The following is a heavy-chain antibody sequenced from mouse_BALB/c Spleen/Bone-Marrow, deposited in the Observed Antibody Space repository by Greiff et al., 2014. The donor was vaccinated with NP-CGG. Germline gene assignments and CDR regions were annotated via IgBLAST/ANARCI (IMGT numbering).Heavy chain of an antibody. CDR3: ARKENWAYAMDY. Sequence: QVQLQQSGPELVKPGASVKMSCKASGYTFTSYYIHWVKQRPGQGLVWIGWIYPGDGSTKYNEKFKGKTTLTADKSSSTAYMLLSSLTSEDSAIYFCARKENWAYAMDYWGQGTSVTVSS. CDR2: IYPGDGST. V-gene: IGHV1S56*01. D-gene: IGHD4-1*01. J-gene: IGHJ4*01. CDR1: GYTFTSYY.